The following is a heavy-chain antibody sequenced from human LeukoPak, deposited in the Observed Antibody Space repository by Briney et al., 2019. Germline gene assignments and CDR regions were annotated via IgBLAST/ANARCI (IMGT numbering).Heavy chain of an antibody. CDR1: GGSISSGSYY. CDR3: ARALDYDYVWGSYRSSNWFDP. J-gene: IGHJ5*02. Sequence: KSSETLSLTXTVSGGSISSGSYYWSWIWQPAGKGLQWIGRIYTSGSTNYNPSLKSRVTISVDTSKNQFSLKLSSVTAADTAVYYCARALDYDYVWGSYRSSNWFDPWGQGTLVTVSS. CDR2: IYTSGST. V-gene: IGHV4-61*02. D-gene: IGHD3-16*02.